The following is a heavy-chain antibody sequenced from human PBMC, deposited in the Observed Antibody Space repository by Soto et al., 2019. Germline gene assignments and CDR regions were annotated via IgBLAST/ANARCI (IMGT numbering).Heavy chain of an antibody. CDR2: ISSSGSTI. D-gene: IGHD1-1*01. CDR1: GFTFSDYY. V-gene: IGHV3-11*01. Sequence: QVQLVESGGGLVKPRGSLRLSCAASGFTFSDYYMSWIRQAPGKGLEWVSYISSSGSTIYYADSVKGRFTISRDNAKNSLYLQMNSLRAEDTAVYYCARDLLERREAQSGYYYYMDVWGKGTTVTVSS. J-gene: IGHJ6*03. CDR3: ARDLLERREAQSGYYYYMDV.